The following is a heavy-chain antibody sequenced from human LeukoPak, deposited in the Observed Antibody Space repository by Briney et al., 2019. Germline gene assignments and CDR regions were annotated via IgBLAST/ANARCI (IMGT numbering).Heavy chain of an antibody. D-gene: IGHD3-10*01. CDR2: IDYSGST. V-gene: IGHV4-30-4*01. J-gene: IGHJ4*02. CDR1: GDSISSTGYY. Sequence: SETLSLTCAVSGDSISSTGYYWSWVRQPPGKGLEWMGYIDYSGSTYYNPSLKSRITISVDTSKNQFSLNLSTVTAADTAVYYCASPMVRGKYYFDYWGQGTLVTVSS. CDR3: ASPMVRGKYYFDY.